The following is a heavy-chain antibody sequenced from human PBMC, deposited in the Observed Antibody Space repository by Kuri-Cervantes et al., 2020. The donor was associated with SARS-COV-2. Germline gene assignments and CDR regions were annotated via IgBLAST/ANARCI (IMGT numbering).Heavy chain of an antibody. J-gene: IGHJ6*03. CDR1: GFTFSSYG. Sequence: GSLRLSCAASGFTFSSYGMHWVRQAPGKGLEWVAFIRYDGSNKYYADSVKGRFTISRDNSKNTLYLQMNSLRAEDTAVYYCARGEALYYYMDVWGKGTTVTVSS. CDR2: IRYDGSNK. CDR3: ARGEALYYYMDV. V-gene: IGHV3-30*02.